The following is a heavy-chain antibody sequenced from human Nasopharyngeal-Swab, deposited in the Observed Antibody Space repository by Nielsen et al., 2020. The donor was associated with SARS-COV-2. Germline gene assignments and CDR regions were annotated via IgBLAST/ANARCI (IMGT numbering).Heavy chain of an antibody. CDR1: GGSFSGYY. CDR2: INHSGST. J-gene: IGHJ4*02. D-gene: IGHD2-2*02. Sequence: SETLSLTCAVYGGSFSGYYWSWIRQPPGKGLEWIGEINHSGSTNYNPSLKSRVTISVDTSKNQFSLKLSSVTAADTAVYYCARAGAYCSITICYIDYWGQVTLVTVSS. V-gene: IGHV4-34*01. CDR3: ARAGAYCSITICYIDY.